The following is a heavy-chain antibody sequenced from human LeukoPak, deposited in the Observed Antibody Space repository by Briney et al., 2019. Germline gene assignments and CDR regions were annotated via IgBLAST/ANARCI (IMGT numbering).Heavy chain of an antibody. V-gene: IGHV3-21*01. J-gene: IGHJ4*02. D-gene: IGHD5-18*01. CDR1: GFTFSSYS. Sequence: PGGSLRLSCAASGFTFSSYSMNWVRQAPGKGLEWVSSISSSSSYIYYADSVKGRFTISRDNAKNALYLQFNSLRDEDTAVYYCARYNYDMFDYWGQGTLVTVSS. CDR2: ISSSSSYI. CDR3: ARYNYDMFDY.